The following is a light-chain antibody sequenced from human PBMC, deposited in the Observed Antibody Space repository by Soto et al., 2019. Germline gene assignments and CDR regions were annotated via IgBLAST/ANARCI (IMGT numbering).Light chain of an antibody. CDR2: DAS. CDR3: KPYSKLPPWT. CDR1: QSISRW. V-gene: IGKV1-5*01. Sequence: TQPPSTLSASVGDRVTITCGASQSISRWLAWYQQKPGKAPKLLIYDASTLDSGVPSRFSGSGSGTEFTLTISCLQFEDFAIYYCKPYSKLPPWTFGEGGKVDIK. J-gene: IGKJ1*01.